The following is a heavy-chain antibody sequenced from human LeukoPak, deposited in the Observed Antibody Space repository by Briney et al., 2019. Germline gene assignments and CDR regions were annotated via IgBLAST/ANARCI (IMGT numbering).Heavy chain of an antibody. CDR1: GYTPTELS. CDR3: ATEARAGYCSSTSCYFLFDP. D-gene: IGHD2-2*01. Sequence: ASVKVSCKVSGYTPTELSMHWVRQAPGKGLEWMGGFDPEDGETIYAQKFQGRVTMTEDTSTDTAYMELSSLRSEDTAVYYCATEARAGYCSSTSCYFLFDPWGQGTLVTVSS. J-gene: IGHJ5*02. CDR2: FDPEDGET. V-gene: IGHV1-24*01.